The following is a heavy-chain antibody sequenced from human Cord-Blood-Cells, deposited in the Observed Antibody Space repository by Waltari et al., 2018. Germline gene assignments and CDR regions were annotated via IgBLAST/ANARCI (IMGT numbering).Heavy chain of an antibody. Sequence: QVQLVESGGGVVQPGRSLRLSCAASGFTFSSYAMPWVRQAPGKGLEWVAVISYDGSNKYYADSVKGRFTISRDNSKNTLYLQMNSLRAEDTAVYYCARDATYDFWSGSPFDYWGQGTLVTVSS. CDR2: ISYDGSNK. CDR1: GFTFSSYA. CDR3: ARDATYDFWSGSPFDY. J-gene: IGHJ4*02. D-gene: IGHD3-3*01. V-gene: IGHV3-30-3*01.